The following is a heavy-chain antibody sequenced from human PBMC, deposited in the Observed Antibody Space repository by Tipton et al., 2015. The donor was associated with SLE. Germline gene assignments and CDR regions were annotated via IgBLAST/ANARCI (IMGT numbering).Heavy chain of an antibody. J-gene: IGHJ4*02. CDR2: IKYDGSEK. D-gene: IGHD3-3*01. CDR3: ANVWDFGF. CDR1: GFSLSSYW. Sequence: SLRLSCAASGFSLSSYWMSWVRQAPGKGPEWVANIKYDGSEKYYLDSVKGRFTISRDDAKNPLYLQMSSLRVEDTAIYYCANVWDFGFWGQGTLVTVSS. V-gene: IGHV3-7*01.